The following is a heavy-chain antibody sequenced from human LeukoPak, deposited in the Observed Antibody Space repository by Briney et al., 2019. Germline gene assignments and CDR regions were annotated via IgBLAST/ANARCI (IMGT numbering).Heavy chain of an antibody. CDR1: GFTFDDYA. V-gene: IGHV3-9*01. CDR2: ISWNSGSI. D-gene: IGHD6-13*01. CDR3: AKAVWARIAAAGTDY. Sequence: GGSLRLSCAASGFTFDDYAMHWVRHAPGKGLEWVSGISWNSGSIGYADSVKGRFTISRDNAKNSLYLQMNSLRAEDTALYYCAKAVWARIAAAGTDYWGQGTLVTVSS. J-gene: IGHJ4*02.